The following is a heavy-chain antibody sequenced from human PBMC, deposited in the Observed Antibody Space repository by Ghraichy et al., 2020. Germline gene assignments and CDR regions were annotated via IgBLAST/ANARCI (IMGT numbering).Heavy chain of an antibody. D-gene: IGHD2-2*02. V-gene: IGHV3-74*01. J-gene: IGHJ3*02. CDR1: GFTFSSYW. CDR3: AREYCDSASCHNHDAFDI. CDR2: MNSGGGSI. Sequence: GGPLRLSCAASGFTFSSYWMHWVRQAPGKGLVWVSRMNSGGGSITYADSVEGRFTISRDNAKNTLYLQMNSLRAEDTAMYYCAREYCDSASCHNHDAFDIWGQGTMVTVSS.